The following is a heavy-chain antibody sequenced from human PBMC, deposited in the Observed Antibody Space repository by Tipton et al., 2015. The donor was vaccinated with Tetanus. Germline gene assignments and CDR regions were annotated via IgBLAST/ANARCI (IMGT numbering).Heavy chain of an antibody. CDR3: ARLGRGQWLVMGGGMDV. V-gene: IGHV4-39*01. Sequence: TLSLTCAVYGGSFSGYYWGWIRQPPGKGLEWIGSIYYSGSTYYNPSLKSRVTISVDTSKNQFSLKLSSVTAADTAVYYCARLGRGQWLVMGGGMDVWGQGTTVTVSS. D-gene: IGHD6-19*01. CDR1: GGSFSGYY. J-gene: IGHJ6*02. CDR2: IYYSGST.